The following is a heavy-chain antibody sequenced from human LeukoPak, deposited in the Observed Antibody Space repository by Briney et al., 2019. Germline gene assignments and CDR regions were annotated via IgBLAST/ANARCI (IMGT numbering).Heavy chain of an antibody. J-gene: IGHJ4*02. D-gene: IGHD4-17*01. CDR1: GYTFTDYY. CDR3: ARVWNTVTTVNYFDY. V-gene: IGHV1-69-2*01. Sequence: ASVKISCKVSGYTFTDYYMHWVQQAPGKGLEWMGLVDPEDGETIYAEKFQGRVTITADTSTDTAYMELSRLRSEDTAVYYCARVWNTVTTVNYFDYWGQGTLVTVSS. CDR2: VDPEDGET.